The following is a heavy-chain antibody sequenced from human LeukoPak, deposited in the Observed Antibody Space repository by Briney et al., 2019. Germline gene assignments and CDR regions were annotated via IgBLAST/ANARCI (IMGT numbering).Heavy chain of an antibody. CDR1: GFTFSRYW. Sequence: GGSLRLSCAASGFTFSRYWMSWVRQAPGKGLEWVANIKQDGSEKYYVGSVKGRFTISRDNAKSSLYLQMNSLRAEDTAVYYCARDRILMVFAPYFDYWGQGSLVTVSS. CDR2: IKQDGSEK. J-gene: IGHJ4*02. CDR3: ARDRILMVFAPYFDY. V-gene: IGHV3-7*01. D-gene: IGHD2-8*01.